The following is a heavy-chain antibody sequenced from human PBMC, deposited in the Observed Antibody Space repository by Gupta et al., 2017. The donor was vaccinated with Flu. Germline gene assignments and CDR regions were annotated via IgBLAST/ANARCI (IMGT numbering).Heavy chain of an antibody. CDR3: ARDTYNYDRTAFYYGSLRAFDI. V-gene: IGHV4-61*02. D-gene: IGHD3-22*01. J-gene: IGHJ3*02. CDR1: GDSINSGSHY. Sequence: QVQLQESGPGLVKASQTLSLTCSVSGDSINSGSHYWSWIRQPAGKGLEWIGRIYISGGTNYNPSLKSRVTISVDTSKNQLSLKLSSVTAADTAVYFCARDTYNYDRTAFYYGSLRAFDIWGQGTMVTVSS. CDR2: IYISGGT.